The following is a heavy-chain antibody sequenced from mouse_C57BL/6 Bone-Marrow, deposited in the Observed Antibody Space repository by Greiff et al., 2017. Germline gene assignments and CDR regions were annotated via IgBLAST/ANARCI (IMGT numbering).Heavy chain of an antibody. J-gene: IGHJ4*01. Sequence: QVPLKESGAELARPGASVTLSCKASGYTFTSYGISWVKPRTGQGLEWIGAIYPRSGNTYYNEKFKGKAILTADKSSLTAYMKLRSLTSEDSAGYFCARDVYYAMDYWGQGTSGTVSS. CDR1: GYTFTSYG. CDR2: IYPRSGNT. V-gene: IGHV1-81*01. CDR3: ARDVYYAMDY.